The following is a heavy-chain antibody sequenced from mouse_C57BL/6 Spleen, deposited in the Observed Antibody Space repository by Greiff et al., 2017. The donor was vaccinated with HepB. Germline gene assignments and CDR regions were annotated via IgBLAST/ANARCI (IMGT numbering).Heavy chain of an antibody. CDR2: IYPGSGST. CDR3: ARAGSSLYYYAMDY. V-gene: IGHV1-55*01. D-gene: IGHD1-1*01. CDR1: GYTFTSYW. J-gene: IGHJ4*01. Sequence: QVQLQQPGAELVKPGASVKMSCKASGYTFTSYWITWVKQRPGQGLEWIGDIYPGSGSTNYNEKFKSKATLTVDTSSSTAYMQLSILTSEDSAVYYCARAGSSLYYYAMDYWGQGTSVTVSS.